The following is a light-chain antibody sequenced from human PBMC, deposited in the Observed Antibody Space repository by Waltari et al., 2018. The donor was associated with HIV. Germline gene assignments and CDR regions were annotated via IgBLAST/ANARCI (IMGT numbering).Light chain of an antibody. V-gene: IGKV1-5*03. CDR1: QSISSW. Sequence: DIQMTQSPSTLSASVGDRVTITCRASQSISSWLAWYQQKPGKAPKLLIYKASSLESGVPSRFSGSGSGTEFTLTISSLQAEDVAVYYCQQNYRTPHTFGQGTKLEIK. J-gene: IGKJ2*01. CDR3: QQNYRTPHT. CDR2: KAS.